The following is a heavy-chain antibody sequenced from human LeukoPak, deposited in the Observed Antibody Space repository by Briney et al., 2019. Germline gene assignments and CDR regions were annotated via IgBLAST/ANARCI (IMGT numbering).Heavy chain of an antibody. Sequence: GGSLRLSCAASGFTFSSYGMHWVRQAPGKRLEWVAVISYDGSNKYYADSVKGRFTISRDNSKNTLYLQMNSLRAEDTAVYYCAKGDTTYYYDSSGYYDYWGQGTLVTVSS. CDR2: ISYDGSNK. V-gene: IGHV3-30*18. CDR3: AKGDTTYYYDSSGYYDY. J-gene: IGHJ4*02. CDR1: GFTFSSYG. D-gene: IGHD3-22*01.